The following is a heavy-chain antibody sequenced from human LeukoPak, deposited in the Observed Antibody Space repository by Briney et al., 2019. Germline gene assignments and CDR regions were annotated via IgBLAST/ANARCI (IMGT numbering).Heavy chain of an antibody. CDR1: GFTFSSYG. D-gene: IGHD3-10*01. V-gene: IGHV3-33*01. CDR2: IWYDGSNK. CDR3: ARDPERRVRGVNNMDV. J-gene: IGHJ6*03. Sequence: PGGSLRLSCAASGFTFSSYGMHWVRQAPGKGLEWVAVIWYDGSNKYYADSVKGRFTISRDNSKNTLYLQMNSLRAEDTAVYYCARDPERRVRGVNNMDVWGKGTTVTVSS.